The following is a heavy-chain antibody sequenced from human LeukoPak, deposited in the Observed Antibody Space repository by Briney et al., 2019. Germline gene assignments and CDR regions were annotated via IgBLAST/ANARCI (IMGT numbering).Heavy chain of an antibody. CDR1: GFTFSRYA. D-gene: IGHD6-13*01. Sequence: PGGSLRLSCAASGFTFSRYAMSWVRQAPGKGLEWDSAISGSGDSTYYGDSVKGRFTISRDNSKNTLYLQMNSLRAEDTAVYYCAKTRPLDSSSWSHGDYWGQGALVTVSS. J-gene: IGHJ4*02. CDR3: AKTRPLDSSSWSHGDY. V-gene: IGHV3-23*01. CDR2: ISGSGDST.